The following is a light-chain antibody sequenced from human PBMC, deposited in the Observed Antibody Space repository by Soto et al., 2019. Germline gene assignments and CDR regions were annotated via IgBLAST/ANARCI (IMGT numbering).Light chain of an antibody. Sequence: DLQMPPSPSTLSASVGDRVTITGRASQCTTNWLAWYQQEPGKAPKLLIYKESTLEIGVPSRFSGRGAGTEVTLTISSLQPDDFATYYCQQYDGFSFTVGPGTKVDIK. J-gene: IGKJ3*01. CDR1: QCTTNW. CDR3: QQYDGFSFT. CDR2: KES. V-gene: IGKV1-5*03.